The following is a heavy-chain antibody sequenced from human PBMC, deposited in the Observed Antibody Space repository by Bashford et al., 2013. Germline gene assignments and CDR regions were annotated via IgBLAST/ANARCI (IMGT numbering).Heavy chain of an antibody. V-gene: IGHV4-59*01. J-gene: IGHJ4*02. CDR1: GGSISSYY. Sequence: SETLSLTCTVSGGSISSYYWSWIRQPPGKGLEWIGYIYYSGSTNYNPSLKSRVTISVDTSKNQFSLKLSSVTAADTAVYYCARDEVDSYGFDYWGQGTLVTVSS. CDR3: ARDEVDSYGFDY. CDR2: IYYSGST. D-gene: IGHD5-18*01.